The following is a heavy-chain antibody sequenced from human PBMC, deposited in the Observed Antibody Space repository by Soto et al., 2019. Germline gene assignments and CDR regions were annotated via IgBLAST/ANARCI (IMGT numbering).Heavy chain of an antibody. J-gene: IGHJ4*02. CDR2: IYNSGST. V-gene: IGHV4-59*01. Sequence: TLSLTWTVSGGSISSYYSSWIRQPPGKGLEWIGYIYNSGSTIYNPSLKSRVTISVDTSKNLFSLNLNSVTAADTAVYFCARDQVGTGTFDYWGQGTLVTVSS. CDR3: ARDQVGTGTFDY. CDR1: GGSISSYY. D-gene: IGHD1-1*01.